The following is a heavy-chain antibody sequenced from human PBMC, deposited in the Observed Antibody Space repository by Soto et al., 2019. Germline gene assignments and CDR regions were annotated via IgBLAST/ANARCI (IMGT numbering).Heavy chain of an antibody. CDR3: XXXXXXXXXXXXDP. Sequence: QVQLQESGPGLVKPSQTLSLTCTVSGGSISSGGYYWSWIRQHPGKGLEWIGYIYYSGSTYYNPSLKSRVTISVXXSKNXXSLXXXSXXXXXXXXXXXXXXXXXXXXXXDPXGQGTLVTVSS. CDR2: IYYSGST. CDR1: GGSISSGGYY. V-gene: IGHV4-31*03. J-gene: IGHJ5*02.